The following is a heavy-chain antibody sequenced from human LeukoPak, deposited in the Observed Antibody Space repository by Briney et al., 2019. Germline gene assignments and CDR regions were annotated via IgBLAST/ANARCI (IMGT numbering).Heavy chain of an antibody. Sequence: SVKVSCKASGGTFSSYAISWVRQAPGQGLEWMGGIIPIFGTANYAQKFQGRVTITADESTSTAYMELSSLRSEDTAVYYCARGGYYGSGSYYRDYYYYMDVWGKGTTVTISS. V-gene: IGHV1-69*13. D-gene: IGHD3-10*01. CDR3: ARGGYYGSGSYYRDYYYYMDV. CDR2: IIPIFGTA. CDR1: GGTFSSYA. J-gene: IGHJ6*03.